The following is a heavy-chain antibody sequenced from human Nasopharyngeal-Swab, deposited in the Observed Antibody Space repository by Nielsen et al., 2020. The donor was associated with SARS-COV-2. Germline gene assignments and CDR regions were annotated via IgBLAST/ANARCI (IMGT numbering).Heavy chain of an antibody. D-gene: IGHD4-23*01. CDR3: ARENGGGWFDP. CDR2: IYYSGST. J-gene: IGHJ5*02. Sequence: SETLSLTCAVSGGSISSYYWSWIRQPPGKGLEWIGYIYYSGSTNYNPSLKSRVTISVDTSKNQFSLKLSSVTAADTAVYYCARENGGGWFDPWGQGTLVTVSS. CDR1: GGSISSYY. V-gene: IGHV4-59*13.